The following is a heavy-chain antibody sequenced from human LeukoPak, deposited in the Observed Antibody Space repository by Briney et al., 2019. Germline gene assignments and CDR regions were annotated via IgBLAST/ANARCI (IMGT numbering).Heavy chain of an antibody. Sequence: ASVKVSCKASGYTFTNNYLHWVRQAPGQGLEWMGMIYPRNGSTSYAQNFQGRVTVTRDTSTTTVHMELRGLRSEDTAVYYCARDQEGFDYWGQGTVVTVSS. V-gene: IGHV1-46*01. CDR3: ARDQEGFDY. CDR2: IYPRNGST. CDR1: GYTFTNNY. J-gene: IGHJ4*02.